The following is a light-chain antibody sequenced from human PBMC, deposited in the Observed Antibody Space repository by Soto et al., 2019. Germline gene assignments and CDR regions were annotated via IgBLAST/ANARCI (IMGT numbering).Light chain of an antibody. V-gene: IGKV3-20*01. CDR2: GAS. CDR3: QQYGNSPRT. CDR1: QSVGSSN. J-gene: IGKJ1*01. Sequence: EIVLTQSPGTLSLSPGERATLSCRASQSVGSSNLAWYQQKPGQAPRLLVYGASSRATGIPDRFSGGGSGTDFTLTISRLEPEDFAVYYCQQYGNSPRTFGQGTKVEIK.